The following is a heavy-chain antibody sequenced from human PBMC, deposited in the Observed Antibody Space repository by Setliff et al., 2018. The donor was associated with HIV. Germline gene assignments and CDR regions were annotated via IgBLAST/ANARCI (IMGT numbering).Heavy chain of an antibody. D-gene: IGHD6-13*01. Sequence: SETLSLTCIVSGGSISSSSYYWGWIRQPPGKGLEWIGTVYYSGSTYYNPSLKSRVTISVDTSENQFSLKLSSVTAADTTVYYCARDGYSSSWYVISGSFDYWGQGILVTVSS. CDR1: GGSISSSSYY. J-gene: IGHJ4*02. V-gene: IGHV4-39*07. CDR2: VYYSGST. CDR3: ARDGYSSSWYVISGSFDY.